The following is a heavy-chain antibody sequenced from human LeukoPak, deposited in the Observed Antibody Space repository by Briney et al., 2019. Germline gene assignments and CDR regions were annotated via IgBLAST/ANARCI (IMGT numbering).Heavy chain of an antibody. J-gene: IGHJ4*02. D-gene: IGHD6-13*01. V-gene: IGHV4-61*01. Sequence: SETLSLTCTVSGGSVSSGSYYWSWIRQPPGKGLEWIEYTYYSGSTNYNPSLKSRVTISVDTSKNQFSLKLSSVTAADTAVYYCARDSSSWYFYFDYWGQGTLVTVSS. CDR1: GGSVSSGSYY. CDR2: TYYSGST. CDR3: ARDSSSWYFYFDY.